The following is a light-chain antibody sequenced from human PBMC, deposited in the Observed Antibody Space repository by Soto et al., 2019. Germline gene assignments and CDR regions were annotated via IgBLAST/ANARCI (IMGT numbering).Light chain of an antibody. J-gene: IGKJ3*01. CDR1: QSVSSY. CDR3: QQSYSTTPFT. V-gene: IGKV1-39*01. CDR2: EAS. Sequence: DIQMTQSPSPLSASVGDRVDITCRTSQSVSSYLNWYQAKPGKAPKLLIYEASSLESGVPSRFSGSGSGTDFTLTISSLQPEDSATYYCQQSYSTTPFTFGPGTRVYI.